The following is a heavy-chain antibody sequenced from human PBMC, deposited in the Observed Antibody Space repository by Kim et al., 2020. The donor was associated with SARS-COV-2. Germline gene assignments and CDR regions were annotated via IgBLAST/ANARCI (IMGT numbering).Heavy chain of an antibody. J-gene: IGHJ4*02. D-gene: IGHD3-22*01. CDR2: INHSGST. CDR1: GGSFSGYY. Sequence: SETLSLTCAVYGGSFSGYYWSWIRQPPGKGLEWIGEINHSGSTNYNPSLKSRVTISVDTSKNQFSLKLSSVTAADTAVYYCARVSGDSSGYYYVSRPNYFDYWGQGTLVTVSS. CDR3: ARVSGDSSGYYYVSRPNYFDY. V-gene: IGHV4-34*01.